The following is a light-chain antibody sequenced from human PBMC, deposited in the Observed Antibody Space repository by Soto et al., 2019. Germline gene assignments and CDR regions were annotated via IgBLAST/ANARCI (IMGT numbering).Light chain of an antibody. CDR1: LSVSVY. J-gene: IGKJ5*01. V-gene: IGKV3-11*01. CDR3: QQRRYWPPVN. CDR2: DAS. Sequence: EVMLTQSTAALSGYRVEIATRCCRTSLSVSVYLDWYQQKPGQAPRLLISDASNRATGIPARFSGSGSGTDFTLTIGGLESQVFPVYGCQQRRYWPPVNFSRGTRLEIK.